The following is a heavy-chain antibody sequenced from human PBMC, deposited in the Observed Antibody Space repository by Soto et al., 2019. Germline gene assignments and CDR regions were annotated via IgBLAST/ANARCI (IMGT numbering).Heavy chain of an antibody. CDR2: IYQSGST. J-gene: IGHJ3*02. Sequence: SATLSLTCAVPGCSLSSSAYSWSWIRQPPGKGLEWIGFIYQSGSTYYNPSLKSRVTMSLDRPKNQFSLKLSSVTAADTAVYYCARELLFYDSDGFSWDDAFDIWGQGKMVTVS. CDR3: ARELLFYDSDGFSWDDAFDI. D-gene: IGHD3-22*01. CDR1: GCSLSSSAYS. V-gene: IGHV4-30-2*01.